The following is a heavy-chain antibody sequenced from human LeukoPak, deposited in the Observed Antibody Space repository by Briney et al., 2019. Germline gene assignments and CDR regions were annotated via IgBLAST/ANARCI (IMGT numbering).Heavy chain of an antibody. Sequence: MSSETLSLTCTVSGGSIGGYYWSWIRQPPGQGLEWIAYIHSNGYTNYNPSLKSRVTISVDTSKNQFSLKVTSVTAADTAMYYCTKREGPMSGSYDYFDPWGQGTLVTVS. CDR3: TKREGPMSGSYDYFDP. D-gene: IGHD1-26*01. V-gene: IGHV4-4*09. CDR2: IHSNGYT. CDR1: GGSIGGYY. J-gene: IGHJ5*02.